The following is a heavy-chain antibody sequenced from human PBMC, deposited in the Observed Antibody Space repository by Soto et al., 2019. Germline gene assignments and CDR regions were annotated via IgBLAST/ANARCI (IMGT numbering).Heavy chain of an antibody. CDR2: INPNSGGT. Sequence: EASVKVSCKASGYTFTGYYMHCVRQAPGQGLEWMGWINPNSGGTNYAQEFQGWVTMTRDTSISTAYMELSRLRSDDTAVYYCARAGSDFWSGYYHYFDYWGQGTLVTVSS. CDR3: ARAGSDFWSGYYHYFDY. CDR1: GYTFTGYY. J-gene: IGHJ4*02. V-gene: IGHV1-2*04. D-gene: IGHD3-3*01.